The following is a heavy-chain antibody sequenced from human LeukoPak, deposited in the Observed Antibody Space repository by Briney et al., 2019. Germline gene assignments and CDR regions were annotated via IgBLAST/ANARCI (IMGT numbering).Heavy chain of an antibody. Sequence: GGSLRLSCAASGFTFSNAWMSWVRQAPGKGLEWVGRIKSKTDGGTTDYAAPVKGRFTISRDDSKNTLYLQMNSLKTEDTAVYYCTTDIGWLDYYYYYGMDVWGQGTTVTVSS. J-gene: IGHJ6*02. CDR1: GFTFSNAW. CDR3: TTDIGWLDYYYYYGMDV. V-gene: IGHV3-15*01. CDR2: IKSKTDGGTT. D-gene: IGHD5-12*01.